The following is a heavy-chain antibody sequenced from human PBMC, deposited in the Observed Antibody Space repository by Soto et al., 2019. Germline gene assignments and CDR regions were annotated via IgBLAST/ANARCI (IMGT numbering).Heavy chain of an antibody. CDR2: IYPGDSDT. Sequence: GESLKISCQASGYSFISSWIGWVRQMPGKGLEWMGIIYPGDSDTRYSPSFQGQVTISADKSTSTAYLQWSSLKASDTATYYCARMMAASGTAFEYCGQGALVTVSS. CDR3: ARMMAASGTAFEY. J-gene: IGHJ4*02. CDR1: GYSFISSW. V-gene: IGHV5-51*01. D-gene: IGHD6-13*01.